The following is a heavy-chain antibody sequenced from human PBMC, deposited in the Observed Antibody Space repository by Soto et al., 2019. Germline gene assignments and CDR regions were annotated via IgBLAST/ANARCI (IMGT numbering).Heavy chain of an antibody. CDR3: ARDRRASCYCWFDP. CDR2: INAGNGNT. D-gene: IGHD2-2*01. CDR1: GDTITSNA. V-gene: IGHV1-3*01. J-gene: IGHJ5*02. Sequence: ASVKVSCKACGDTITSNAMHWVRQAPGQRLEWMGWINAGNGNTKYSQKFQGRVTITRDTSASTAYMELSSLRSEDTAVYYCARDRRASCYCWFDPWGQGTLVTVSS.